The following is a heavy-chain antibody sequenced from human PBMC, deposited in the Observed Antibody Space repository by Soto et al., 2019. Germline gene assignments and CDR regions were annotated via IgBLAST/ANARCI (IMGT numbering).Heavy chain of an antibody. CDR2: INHSGST. CDR1: GGSFSGYY. J-gene: IGHJ4*02. Sequence: QVQLQQWGAGLLKPSETLSLTCAVYGGSFSGYYWSWIRQPPGKGLEWIGEINHSGSTNYDPSLKSRVTISVDTSKNQFSLKMSSVTAADTAVYYCARGKVSDYVWGSYRYHFDYWGQGTVVTVSS. CDR3: ARGKVSDYVWGSYRYHFDY. V-gene: IGHV4-34*01. D-gene: IGHD3-16*02.